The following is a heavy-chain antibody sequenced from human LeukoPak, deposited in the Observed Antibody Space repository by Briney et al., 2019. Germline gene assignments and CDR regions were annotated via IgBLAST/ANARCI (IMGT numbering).Heavy chain of an antibody. CDR3: AKEREMATIRVLDV. V-gene: IGHV3-23*01. CDR1: GFTFSTYT. Sequence: GGSLRLSCAASGFTFSTYTMYWVRHPPGKRLEWVSIIGSSGGGIHYADSVKGRFTISRDNSKNALYLQMNSLRAEDTAVYYCAKEREMATIRVLDVWGQGTTVTVSS. J-gene: IGHJ6*02. D-gene: IGHD5-24*01. CDR2: IGSSGGGI.